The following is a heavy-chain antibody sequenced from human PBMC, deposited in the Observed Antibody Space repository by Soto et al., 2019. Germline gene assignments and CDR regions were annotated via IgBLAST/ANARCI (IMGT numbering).Heavy chain of an antibody. CDR2: IYYSGST. D-gene: IGHD3-22*01. CDR3: ARDYYDSSGYSSFDY. Sequence: SETLSLTCTVSGGSISSGGYYWSWIRQHPGKGLEWIGYIYYSGSTYYNPSLKSRVTISVDTSKNQFSLKLSSVTAADTAVYYCARDYYDSSGYSSFDYWGQGTLVNVSS. V-gene: IGHV4-31*03. J-gene: IGHJ4*02. CDR1: GGSISSGGYY.